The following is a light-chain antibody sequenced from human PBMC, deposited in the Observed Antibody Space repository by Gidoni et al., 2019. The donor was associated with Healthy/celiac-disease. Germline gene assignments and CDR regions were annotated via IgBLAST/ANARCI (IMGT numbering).Light chain of an antibody. Sequence: DIQMTQSPSTQSASVGDRVTITCRASQSISSWLAWYQQKPGKAPKLLIYKASSLESGVPSRFSGSGSGTEFTLTISSLQPDDFATYYCQQYNSSPWTFGQXTKVE. J-gene: IGKJ1*01. CDR1: QSISSW. V-gene: IGKV1-5*03. CDR2: KAS. CDR3: QQYNSSPWT.